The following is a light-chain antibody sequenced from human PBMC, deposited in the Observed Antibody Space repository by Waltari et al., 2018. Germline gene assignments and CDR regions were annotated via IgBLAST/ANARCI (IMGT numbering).Light chain of an antibody. J-gene: IGLJ1*01. CDR1: SSKIGNNY. Sequence: QSVLTQPPSVSAAPGQTVTISCSADSSKIGNNYVSWYQHFPGTAPKLLIYENNRRPSGIPDRFSGSKSCTSATLGITGLQTGDEADYYCGTWDASLGGIFGIGTKVTVL. CDR2: ENN. V-gene: IGLV1-51*02. CDR3: GTWDASLGGI.